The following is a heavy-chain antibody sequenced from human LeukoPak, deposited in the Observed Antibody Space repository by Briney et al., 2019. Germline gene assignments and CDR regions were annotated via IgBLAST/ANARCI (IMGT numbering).Heavy chain of an antibody. V-gene: IGHV1-18*01. Sequence: ASVMVSCKASGYTFTSYVISWVRQAPGQGLECMGWISAYNGNTNYAQKFQGRVNMTTDKSTSKAYMELRSLRSDDTAVYYCARDSKWFGPYNWFDPWGQGTLVTVSS. CDR3: ARDSKWFGPYNWFDP. CDR2: ISAYNGNT. CDR1: GYTFTSYV. J-gene: IGHJ5*02. D-gene: IGHD3-10*01.